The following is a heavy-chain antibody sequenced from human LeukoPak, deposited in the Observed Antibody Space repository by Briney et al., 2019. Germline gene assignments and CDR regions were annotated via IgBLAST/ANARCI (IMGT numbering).Heavy chain of an antibody. V-gene: IGHV5-51*01. J-gene: IGHJ6*02. D-gene: IGHD5/OR15-5a*01. CDR3: ARRRAATSIYHYSMDS. CDR2: IYPGDSET. CDR1: GYTFSTYW. Sequence: GESLKISCKASGYTFSTYWIAWVRQMPGKGLEWVGIIYPGDSETRYSPSFQGQVTISVDKSITTAYLQWRSLKASDTAMYYCARRRAATSIYHYSMDSWGHGTTVIVSS.